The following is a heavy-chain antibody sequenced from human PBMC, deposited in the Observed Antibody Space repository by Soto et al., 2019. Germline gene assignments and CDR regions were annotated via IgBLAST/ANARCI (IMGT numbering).Heavy chain of an antibody. D-gene: IGHD6-13*01. CDR1: GFTFSDYY. J-gene: IGHJ4*02. V-gene: IGHV3-11*01. Sequence: QVQLVESGGDLVKPGGSLRLSCAASGFTFSDYYMSWIRQAPGKGLEWVSYISSSGYTMYYADSVKGRFTISRDNXKTSLYLIMNGLRAEDTAVYDCARMYSSSWYYFDHWGQGALVTVSS. CDR3: ARMYSSSWYYFDH. CDR2: ISSSGYTM.